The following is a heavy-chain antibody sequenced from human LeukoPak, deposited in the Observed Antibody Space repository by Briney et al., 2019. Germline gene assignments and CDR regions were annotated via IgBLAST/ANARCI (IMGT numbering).Heavy chain of an antibody. D-gene: IGHD3-16*02. J-gene: IGHJ3*02. CDR3: ARAGILSYAFDM. CDR2: IDQSGGRN. V-gene: IGHV3-7*05. CDR1: GFTFSRFW. Sequence: PGGSLRLSCAASGFTFSRFWMNWVRQAPGRGLEWGANIDQSGGRNNYVDSVKGRFTISRDNAKNSLFLEMSSLRADDTAMYYCARAGILSYAFDMWGQGTMVTVSS.